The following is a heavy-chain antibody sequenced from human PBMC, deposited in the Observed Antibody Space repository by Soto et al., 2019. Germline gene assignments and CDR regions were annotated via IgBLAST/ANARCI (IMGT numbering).Heavy chain of an antibody. D-gene: IGHD6-19*01. CDR2: ITSDTNTI. V-gene: IGHV3-48*02. Sequence: EVQLVESGGDLVQRGGSLRLSCAASGFTFSIYSMNWVRQAPVKGLEWFSYITSDTNTIKYADSVKGRFTISRDNAKNSVYLQMNSLRDEDTAVYYCARSVEGHFDYWGQGTVVTVSS. J-gene: IGHJ4*02. CDR1: GFTFSIYS. CDR3: ARSVEGHFDY.